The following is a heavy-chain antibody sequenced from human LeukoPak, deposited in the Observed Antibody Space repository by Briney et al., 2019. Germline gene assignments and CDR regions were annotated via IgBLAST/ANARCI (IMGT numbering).Heavy chain of an antibody. V-gene: IGHV3-30*18. CDR3: AKEPIAYSSGWYFQD. CDR1: GFTFSHYA. D-gene: IGHD6-25*01. J-gene: IGHJ1*01. Sequence: PGGSLRLSCAASGFTFSHYAMHWVRQAPGKGLDWVEVISYDGTNKYYADSVKGRFTISRDNSKNTLYLQMNSLRAEDTAVYYCAKEPIAYSSGWYFQDWGQGTQVTVSS. CDR2: ISYDGTNK.